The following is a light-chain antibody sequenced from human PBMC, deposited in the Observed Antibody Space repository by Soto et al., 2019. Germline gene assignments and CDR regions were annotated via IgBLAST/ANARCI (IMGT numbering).Light chain of an antibody. CDR1: QSINSW. CDR2: KAS. CDR3: QQYNSYSRT. J-gene: IGKJ1*01. Sequence: DIQMTQSPSTLSASVGDRVTITCRASQSINSWLAWYQQKPGKAPNLLIYKASSLESGVPSRFSGSGSGTEFTLTISSLQPDDFASYYCQQYNSYSRTFGQGTK. V-gene: IGKV1-5*03.